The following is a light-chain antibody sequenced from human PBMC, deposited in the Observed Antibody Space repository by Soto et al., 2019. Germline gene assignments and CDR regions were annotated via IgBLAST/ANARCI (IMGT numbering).Light chain of an antibody. Sequence: QSALTQPASVSGSPGQSITISCTGTGSDVGGYNYVSWYQQHPGKAPKVMIYDVSNRPSGVSKRFSGSKSGNTASLAISGRHAEDEADYYCSSYTSASTPLVFGGGTKLTVL. CDR2: DVS. CDR1: GSDVGGYNY. CDR3: SSYTSASTPLV. J-gene: IGLJ2*01. V-gene: IGLV2-14*01.